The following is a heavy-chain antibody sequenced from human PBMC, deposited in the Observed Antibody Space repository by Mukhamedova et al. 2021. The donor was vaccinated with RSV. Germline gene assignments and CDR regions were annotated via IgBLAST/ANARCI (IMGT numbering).Heavy chain of an antibody. CDR2: ISGSSGST. J-gene: IGHJ2*01. Sequence: RQAPGKGLEWVSAISGSSGSTYYADSVKGRFTISRDNFKNTLYLQMNSLRAEDTAVFYCAKDPDYADYGGWYFDLWGRGTLVPVSS. CDR3: AKDPDYADYGGWYFDL. D-gene: IGHD4-17*01. V-gene: IGHV3-23*01.